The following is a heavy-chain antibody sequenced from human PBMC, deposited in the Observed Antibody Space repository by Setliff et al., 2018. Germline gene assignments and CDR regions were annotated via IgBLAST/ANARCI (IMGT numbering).Heavy chain of an antibody. Sequence: GGSLRLSCTSSGFTFSTYWMSWVRQAPGKGLEWVANIKHDGSEKNYVDSVKGRFTISRDNAENSLYLQMNSLRAEDTAVYYCARDGGDYWGQGTLVTVSS. J-gene: IGHJ4*02. CDR2: IKHDGSEK. V-gene: IGHV3-7*01. CDR1: GFTFSTYW. D-gene: IGHD3-16*01. CDR3: ARDGGDY.